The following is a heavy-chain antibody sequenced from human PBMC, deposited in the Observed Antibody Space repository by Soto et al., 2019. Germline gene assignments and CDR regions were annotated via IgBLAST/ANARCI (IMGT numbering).Heavy chain of an antibody. J-gene: IGHJ3*02. V-gene: IGHV3-30*03. CDR1: GFTFSSYG. D-gene: IGHD2-15*01. CDR3: AIPGGDIVVVVAAAAPGLYFFDI. Sequence: QVQLVESGGGVVQPGRSLRLSCAASGFTFSSYGMHWVRQAPGKGLEWVAVISYDGSNKYYADSVKGRFTISRDNSKNTLYLQMISLRAEDTAGYYCAIPGGDIVVVVAAAAPGLYFFDIWGQGIMVTVSS. CDR2: ISYDGSNK.